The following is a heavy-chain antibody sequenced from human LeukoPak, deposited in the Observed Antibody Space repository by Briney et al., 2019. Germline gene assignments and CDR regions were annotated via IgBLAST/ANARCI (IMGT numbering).Heavy chain of an antibody. Sequence: GGSLRLSCAASGFTFSSYAMSWVRQAPGKGLEWVSDISGSGDSTYYADSVRGRFTISRDNSKNTLYLQMNSLRAEDTAVYYCARGVVPAAMPSGFWFDPWGQGTLVTVSS. D-gene: IGHD2-2*01. V-gene: IGHV3-23*01. CDR2: ISGSGDST. CDR1: GFTFSSYA. J-gene: IGHJ5*02. CDR3: ARGVVPAAMPSGFWFDP.